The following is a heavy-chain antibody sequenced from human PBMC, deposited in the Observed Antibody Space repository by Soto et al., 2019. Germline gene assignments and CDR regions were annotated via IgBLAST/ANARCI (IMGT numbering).Heavy chain of an antibody. V-gene: IGHV3-23*01. D-gene: IGHD6-6*01. CDR3: AKSITARPFDY. J-gene: IGHJ4*02. CDR2: ISGSGGNT. Sequence: GGSLRLSCTASGFTFSSYAMSWVRQAPGKGLEWVSAISGSGGNTYYADSVKGRFTISRDNSKNTLYLQMDSLRAEDTAVYYCAKSITARPFDYWGQGALVTVSS. CDR1: GFTFSSYA.